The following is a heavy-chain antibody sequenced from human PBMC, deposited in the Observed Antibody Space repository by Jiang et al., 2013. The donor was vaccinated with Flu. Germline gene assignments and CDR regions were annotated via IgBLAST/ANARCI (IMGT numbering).Heavy chain of an antibody. V-gene: IGHV6-1*01. CDR3: ARSREAIAVAGIDYYYYGMDV. CDR1: AA. D-gene: IGHD6-19*01. CDR2: TYYRSKWYN. Sequence: AAWNWIRQSPSRGLEWLGRTYYRSKWYNDYAVSVKSRITINPDTSKNQFSLQLNSVTPEDTAVYYCARSREAIAVAGIDYYYYGMDVWGQGTTVTVSS. J-gene: IGHJ6*02.